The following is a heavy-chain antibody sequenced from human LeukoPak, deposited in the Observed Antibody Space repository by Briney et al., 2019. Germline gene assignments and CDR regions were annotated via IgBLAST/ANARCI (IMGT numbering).Heavy chain of an antibody. Sequence: GGSLRLSCAASGFTFSDYHMSWIRQAPGKGLEWVSYISSSGSTIYYADSVKGRFTISRDNAKNSLYLQMNSLRAEDTAVYYCARTVEYSSSGKQFDPWGQGTLVTVSS. V-gene: IGHV3-11*01. CDR3: ARTVEYSSSGKQFDP. D-gene: IGHD6-6*01. J-gene: IGHJ5*02. CDR2: ISSSGSTI. CDR1: GFTFSDYH.